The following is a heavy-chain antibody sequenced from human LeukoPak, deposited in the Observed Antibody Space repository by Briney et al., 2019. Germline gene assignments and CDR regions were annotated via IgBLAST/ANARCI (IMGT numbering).Heavy chain of an antibody. D-gene: IGHD3-22*01. V-gene: IGHV4-31*03. Sequence: SETLSLTCTVSGGSISSGGYYWSWIRQHPGKGLEWIGYIYYSGSTYYSPSLKSRVTISVDTSKNQFSLKLSSVTAADTAVYYCARGGPTMIVVVEGWFDPWGQGTLVTVSS. J-gene: IGHJ5*02. CDR3: ARGGPTMIVVVEGWFDP. CDR2: IYYSGST. CDR1: GGSISSGGYY.